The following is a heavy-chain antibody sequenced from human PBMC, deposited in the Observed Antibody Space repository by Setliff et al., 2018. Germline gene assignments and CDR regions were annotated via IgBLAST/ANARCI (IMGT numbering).Heavy chain of an antibody. J-gene: IGHJ3*02. CDR1: GPTFSRYS. V-gene: IGHV3-48*04. D-gene: IGHD3-22*01. CDR3: ARVASIMILVDIFFPNDAFDI. CDR2: ISSSNSGM. Sequence: GSLRLSCAAPGPTFSRYSMNWVRQAPGKGLEWISCISSSNSGMYYADSVKGRFTIPRDNAKNSLYLQMNSLRAEDTAVYYCARVASIMILVDIFFPNDAFDIWGQGTMVTVSS.